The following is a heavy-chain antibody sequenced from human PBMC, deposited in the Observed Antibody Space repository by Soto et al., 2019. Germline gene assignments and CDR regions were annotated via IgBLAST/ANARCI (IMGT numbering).Heavy chain of an antibody. D-gene: IGHD2-2*01. CDR1: GGSISSGGYS. Sequence: TLSLTCAVSGGSISSGGYSWSWIRQPPGKGLEWIGYIYHSGSTYYNPSLKSRVTISVDRSKNQFSLKLSSVTAADTAVYYCDRVPDRWGQGTLVTVAS. J-gene: IGHJ5*02. V-gene: IGHV4-30-2*01. CDR3: DRVPDR. CDR2: IYHSGST.